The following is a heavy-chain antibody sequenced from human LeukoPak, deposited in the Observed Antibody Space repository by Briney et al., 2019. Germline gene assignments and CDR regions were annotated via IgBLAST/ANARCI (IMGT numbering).Heavy chain of an antibody. CDR1: GFTFGDDA. J-gene: IGHJ4*02. Sequence: GGSLRLSCTTSGFTFGDDAMSWVRQAPGKGLKWVGFIRSKDYGGTTEYAASVNGRFTISRDDSKSIAYLQMNSLKIEDTAVYYCTRDPETHLWLEGYWGQGTLVTVSS. CDR2: IRSKDYGGTT. V-gene: IGHV3-49*04. CDR3: TRDPETHLWLEGY. D-gene: IGHD5-18*01.